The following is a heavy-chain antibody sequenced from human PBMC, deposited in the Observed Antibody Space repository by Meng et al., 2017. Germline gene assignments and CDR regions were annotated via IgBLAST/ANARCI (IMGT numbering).Heavy chain of an antibody. J-gene: IGHJ4*02. CDR3: ARGNYYYDSSGCYHYFDY. Sequence: SETLSLTCTVSGGSVSSGSYYWSWIRQPPGKGLEWIGYIYYSGSTNYNPSLKSRGTISVDTSKNQFSLKLSSVTAADTAVYYCARGNYYYDSSGCYHYFDYWGQGTLVTVSS. CDR2: IYYSGST. D-gene: IGHD3-22*01. V-gene: IGHV4-61*01. CDR1: GGSVSSGSYY.